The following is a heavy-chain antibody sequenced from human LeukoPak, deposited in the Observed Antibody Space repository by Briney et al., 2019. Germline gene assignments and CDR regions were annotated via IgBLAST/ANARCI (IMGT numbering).Heavy chain of an antibody. D-gene: IGHD1-26*01. CDR1: GFSISSGYY. Sequence: SETLSLTCTVSGFSISSGYYWGWIRQPPGKGLEWIGSIYHSGSTYYNPSLKSRVTISVDTSKNQFSLKLTSVTAADTAVYYCARAIEVGAMTPFDYWGQGTLVTVSS. V-gene: IGHV4-38-2*02. CDR3: ARAIEVGAMTPFDY. CDR2: IYHSGST. J-gene: IGHJ4*02.